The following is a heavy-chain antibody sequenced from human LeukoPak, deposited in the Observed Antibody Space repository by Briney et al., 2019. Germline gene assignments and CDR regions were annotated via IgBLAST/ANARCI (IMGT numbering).Heavy chain of an antibody. Sequence: GGSLRLSCVASGFTFSSYSMNWVRQAPGKGLEWVSYISSSSRTIYYADSVKGRFTISRDNAKNSLYLQMNSLRAEDTAVYYCARDQSPYYVAPLDYWGQGTLVTVSS. CDR2: ISSSSRTI. V-gene: IGHV3-48*04. CDR1: GFTFSSYS. J-gene: IGHJ4*02. D-gene: IGHD3-16*01. CDR3: ARDQSPYYVAPLDY.